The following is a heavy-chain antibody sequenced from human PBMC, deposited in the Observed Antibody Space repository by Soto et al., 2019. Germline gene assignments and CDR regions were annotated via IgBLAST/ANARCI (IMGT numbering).Heavy chain of an antibody. J-gene: IGHJ6*02. CDR3: ARVPNKVHGYYYGMDV. V-gene: IGHV4-31*03. CDR2: IYYSGST. CDR1: GGSISSGGYY. Sequence: PSETLSLTCTVSGGSISSGGYYWSWIRQHPGKGLEWIGYIYYSGSTYYNPSLKSRVTISVDTSKNQFSLKLSSVTAADTAVYYCARVPNKVHGYYYGMDVWGQGTTVTVSS.